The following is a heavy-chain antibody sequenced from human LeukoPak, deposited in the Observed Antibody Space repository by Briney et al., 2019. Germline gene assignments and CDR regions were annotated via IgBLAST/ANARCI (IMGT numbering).Heavy chain of an antibody. CDR3: AKVGILARYYFDY. D-gene: IGHD3-3*02. CDR2: ISGSGGST. J-gene: IGHJ4*02. Sequence: GGSLRLSCAGSGFTFSSYAMSWVRQAPGKGLEWVSAISGSGGSTYYADSVKGRFTISRDNSKNTLYLQMNSLRAEDTAVYYCAKVGILARYYFDYWGQGTLVTVSS. V-gene: IGHV3-23*01. CDR1: GFTFSSYA.